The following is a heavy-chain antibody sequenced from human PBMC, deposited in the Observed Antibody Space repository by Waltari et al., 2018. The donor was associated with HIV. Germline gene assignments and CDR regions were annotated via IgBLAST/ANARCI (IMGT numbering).Heavy chain of an antibody. J-gene: IGHJ6*02. CDR3: SRAGTAAGKSNYYYGTDV. D-gene: IGHD6-13*01. CDR2: IWYDGSQK. V-gene: IGHV3-33*01. CDR1: GFSFSSFA. Sequence: VQLVESGGGVAYSGMSVRLACVASGFSFSSFAMHWVRQAPGKGLEWVALIWYDGSQKYYADSVKGRFTISRDNSQNTLYLQVDSLRVEDTATYYCSRAGTAAGKSNYYYGTDVWGQGTTVTVSS.